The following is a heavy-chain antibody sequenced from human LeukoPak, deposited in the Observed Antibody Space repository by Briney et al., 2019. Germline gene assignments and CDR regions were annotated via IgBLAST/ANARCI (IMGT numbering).Heavy chain of an antibody. Sequence: GGSLRLSCAASGFTLSTYSMNWVRQAPGKGLEWVSSISSTSSYIYSADSVKGRFTISRDNAKNSLYLQMNSLRAEDTAVYYCARDRYCSSTSCFYFDYWGQGTLVTVSS. D-gene: IGHD2-2*01. J-gene: IGHJ4*02. CDR2: ISSTSSYI. CDR3: ARDRYCSSTSCFYFDY. CDR1: GFTLSTYS. V-gene: IGHV3-21*01.